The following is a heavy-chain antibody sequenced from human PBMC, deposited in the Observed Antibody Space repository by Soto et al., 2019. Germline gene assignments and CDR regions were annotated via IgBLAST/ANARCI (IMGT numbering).Heavy chain of an antibody. D-gene: IGHD3-3*01. CDR2: INSDGSST. J-gene: IGHJ4*02. CDR1: GFTVSSKY. Sequence: PGGSLRLSCAASGFTVSSKYMNWVRQAPGKGLVWVSRINSDGSSTSYADSVKGRFTISRDNAKNTLYLQMNSLRAEDTAVYYCARPTEYYDFWSGSTPGYYFDYWGQGTLVTVSS. V-gene: IGHV3-74*01. CDR3: ARPTEYYDFWSGSTPGYYFDY.